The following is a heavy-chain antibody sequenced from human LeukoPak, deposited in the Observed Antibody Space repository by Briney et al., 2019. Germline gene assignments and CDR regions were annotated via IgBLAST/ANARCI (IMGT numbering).Heavy chain of an antibody. V-gene: IGHV3-30*02. CDR3: ARGEYNWNDLHL. J-gene: IGHJ5*02. D-gene: IGHD1-20*01. CDR1: GFTFSSYA. Sequence: PGGSLRLSCAASGFTFSSYAMHWVRQAPGKGLEWVTFIRYDGSNKYYADSVKGRFTISRDNSKNTLYLQMNSLRAEDTAVYYCARGEYNWNDLHLWGQGTLVTVSS. CDR2: IRYDGSNK.